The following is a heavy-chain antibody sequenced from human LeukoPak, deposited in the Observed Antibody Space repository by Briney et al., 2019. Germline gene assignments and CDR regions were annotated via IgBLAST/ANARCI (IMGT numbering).Heavy chain of an antibody. Sequence: SETLSLTCTVSGGSISSYYWSWIRQPAGKGLEWIGRIYTSGSTNYNPSLKSRVTMSVDTSKNQFSLKLSSVTAADTAVYYRARDIREYCSGGSCYRGGPISYYYYYYMDVWGKGTTVTVSS. J-gene: IGHJ6*03. D-gene: IGHD2-15*01. V-gene: IGHV4-4*07. CDR2: IYTSGST. CDR1: GGSISSYY. CDR3: ARDIREYCSGGSCYRGGPISYYYYYYMDV.